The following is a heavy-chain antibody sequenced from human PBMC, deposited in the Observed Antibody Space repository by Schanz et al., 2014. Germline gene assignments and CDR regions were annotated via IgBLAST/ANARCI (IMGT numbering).Heavy chain of an antibody. CDR1: GFTVNTNY. CDR2: MYINSGST. Sequence: EVQLVESGGVLIQPGGSPRLSCAVSGFTVNTNYMSWVRQAPGKGLEWISSMYINSGSTQYADSVKGRFIISRDSSKNTLFLQMNSLRAEDTAVYFCARDGGRDGYNLAFDVWGQGTLVTVSS. J-gene: IGHJ3*01. D-gene: IGHD5-12*01. CDR3: ARDGGRDGYNLAFDV. V-gene: IGHV3-53*01.